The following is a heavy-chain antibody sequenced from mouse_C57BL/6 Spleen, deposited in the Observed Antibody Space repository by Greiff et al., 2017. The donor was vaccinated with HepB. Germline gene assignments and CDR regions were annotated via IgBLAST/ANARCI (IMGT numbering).Heavy chain of an antibody. CDR2: IDPSDSYT. V-gene: IGHV1-59*01. D-gene: IGHD1-1*02. CDR1: GYTFTSYW. Sequence: VQLQQPGAELVRPGTSVKLSCKASGYTFTSYWMHWVKQRPGQGLEWIGVIDPSDSYTNYNQKFKGKATLTVDTSSSTAYMQLSSLTSEDSAVYYCARGRLGSYYFDYWGQGTTLTVSS. CDR3: ARGRLGSYYFDY. J-gene: IGHJ2*01.